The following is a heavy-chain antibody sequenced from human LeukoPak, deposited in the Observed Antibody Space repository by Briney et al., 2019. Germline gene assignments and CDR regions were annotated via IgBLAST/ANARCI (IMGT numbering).Heavy chain of an antibody. J-gene: IGHJ6*02. V-gene: IGHV7-4-1*02. Sequence: GASVKVSCKASGYTFTSYAMNWVRQAPGQGLEWMGWINTNTGNPTYAQGFTGRFVFSLDTSVSTAYLQISSLKAEDTAVYYCASDNGDPDYYYYGMDVWGQGTTVTVSS. CDR3: ASDNGDPDYYYYGMDV. CDR2: INTNTGNP. D-gene: IGHD4-17*01. CDR1: GYTFTSYA.